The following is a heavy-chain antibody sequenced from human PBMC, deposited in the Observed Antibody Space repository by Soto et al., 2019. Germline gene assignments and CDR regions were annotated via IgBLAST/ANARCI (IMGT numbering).Heavy chain of an antibody. V-gene: IGHV1-69*06. D-gene: IGHD3-22*01. CDR1: GGTFSSYA. CDR3: ASSFYDSYYYDSSGYF. Sequence: ASVKVSCKASGGTFSSYAISWVRQAPGQGLEWMGGIIPIFGTANYAQKFQGRVTITADKSTSTAYTELSSLRSEDTAVYYCASSFYDSYYYDSSGYFWGQGTLVTVSS. CDR2: IIPIFGTA. J-gene: IGHJ4*02.